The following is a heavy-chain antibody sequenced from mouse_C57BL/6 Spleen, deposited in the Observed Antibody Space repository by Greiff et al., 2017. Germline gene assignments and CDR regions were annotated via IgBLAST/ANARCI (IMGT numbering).Heavy chain of an antibody. CDR2: IWGDGGT. V-gene: IGHV2-3*01. J-gene: IGHJ3*01. D-gene: IGHD3-2*02. CDR3: AKKDSSGDGWFAY. CDR1: GFSLTSYG. Sequence: VQRVESGPGLVAPSQSLSITCTVSGFSLTSYGVSWVRQPPGKGLEWLGVIWGDGGTNYHSAPISRLGISKDNSKSQVFLKLNSLQTDDTATYCCAKKDSSGDGWFAYWGQGTLVTVSA.